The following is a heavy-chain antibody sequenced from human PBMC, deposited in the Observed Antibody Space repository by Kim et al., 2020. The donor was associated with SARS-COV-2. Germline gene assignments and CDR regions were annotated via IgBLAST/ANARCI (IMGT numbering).Heavy chain of an antibody. Sequence: SETLSLTCSVSGGSVSGTGHFWTRVRQPLGKGLEWIGRVYGSGSANYNSSLQSRVTIFLDKSKNEISLNLKSVTVADTAVYYCARSPGVFHISGSYIPRAFDLWGQGSRVIVS. CDR1: GGSVSGTGHF. V-gene: IGHV4-61*02. D-gene: IGHD6-19*01. CDR2: VYGSGSA. J-gene: IGHJ3*01. CDR3: ARSPGVFHISGSYIPRAFDL.